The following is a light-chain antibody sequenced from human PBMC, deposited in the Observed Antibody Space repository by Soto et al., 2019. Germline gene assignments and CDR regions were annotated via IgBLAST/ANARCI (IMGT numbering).Light chain of an antibody. Sequence: ELVMPQSHGTRSVSPGERSTLSCMASQGIGDTLAWYQQKPGQTPRFLIYDTSIRATGVPARFSGSRSGAEFTLTISSLQSEDFAVYSCQHDVTWPLTFGGGTKV. CDR2: DTS. V-gene: IGKV3-15*01. J-gene: IGKJ4*01. CDR3: QHDVTWPLT. CDR1: QGIGDT.